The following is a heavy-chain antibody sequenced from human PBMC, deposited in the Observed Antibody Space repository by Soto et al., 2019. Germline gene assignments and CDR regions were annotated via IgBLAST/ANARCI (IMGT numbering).Heavy chain of an antibody. CDR3: ATSTPFGVIIQSANWFDP. J-gene: IGHJ5*02. Sequence: SVKVSCKASGGTFSSYTISWVRQAPGQGLEWMGRIIPILGKANYAQKFQGRVTMTEDKSTDTAYMELSSLRSEDTAVYYCATSTPFGVIIQSANWFDPWGQGTLVTVSS. D-gene: IGHD3-3*01. V-gene: IGHV1-69*02. CDR2: IIPILGKA. CDR1: GGTFSSYT.